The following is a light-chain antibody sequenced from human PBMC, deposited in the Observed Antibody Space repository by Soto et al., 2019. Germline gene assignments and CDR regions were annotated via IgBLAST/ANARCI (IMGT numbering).Light chain of an antibody. CDR1: SSGIGAASD. CDR2: RSK. V-gene: IGLV1-40*01. Sequence: QSVLTQPPSVSGAPGQTVTISCTGDSSGIGAASDVHWYQHRPGQAPKLLIYRSKNRPSGVPARFSASKSGSSASLAITGLHAEDEADYYCQSSVNSLSGSYVFXTGTKPTVL. J-gene: IGLJ1*01. CDR3: QSSVNSLSGSYV.